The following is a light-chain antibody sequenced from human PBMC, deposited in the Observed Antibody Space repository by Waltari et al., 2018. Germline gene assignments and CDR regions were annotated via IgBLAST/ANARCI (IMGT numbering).Light chain of an antibody. CDR3: QAWDSGTALYV. CDR2: QDN. V-gene: IGLV3-1*01. Sequence: SYELTQPPSVSVSPRQTATITSSGHKLGNKYACWYQQRPGQPPVLVIYQDNKRPSGIPGRFSGSRSGNTATLTIRETQAVDEADYYCQAWDSGTALYVFGTGTKVTVL. J-gene: IGLJ1*01. CDR1: KLGNKY.